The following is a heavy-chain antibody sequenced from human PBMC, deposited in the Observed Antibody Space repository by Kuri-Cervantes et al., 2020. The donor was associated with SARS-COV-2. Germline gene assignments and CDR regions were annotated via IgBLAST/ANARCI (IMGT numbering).Heavy chain of an antibody. J-gene: IGHJ4*02. V-gene: IGHV1-69*13. D-gene: IGHD4-23*01. CDR2: IIPIFGTA. CDR3: ARDMDLGIHFPVVTPSVRGEFDY. CDR1: GGTFSSYA. Sequence: SVKVSCKASGGTFSSYAISWVRQAPGQGLEWMGGIIPIFGTANYAQKFQGRVTITADESTSTAYMELRSLRSDDTAVYYCARDMDLGIHFPVVTPSVRGEFDYWGQGTLVTVSS.